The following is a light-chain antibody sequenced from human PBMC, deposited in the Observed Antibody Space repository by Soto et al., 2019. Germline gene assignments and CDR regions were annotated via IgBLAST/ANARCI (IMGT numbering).Light chain of an antibody. Sequence: QSVLTQPPSASGTPGQRVTISCSGSSSNIGSNSVHWYRQIPGTAPKLLIYTNSQRPSGVPDRFSGSKSGNTASLSISGLQADDEAYYYCSSYSSITDLSIFGGGTKLNVL. CDR2: TNS. CDR1: SSNIGSNS. J-gene: IGLJ2*01. CDR3: SSYSSITDLSI. V-gene: IGLV1-44*01.